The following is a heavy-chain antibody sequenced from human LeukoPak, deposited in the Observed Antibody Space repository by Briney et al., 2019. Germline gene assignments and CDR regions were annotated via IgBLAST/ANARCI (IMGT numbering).Heavy chain of an antibody. CDR3: ARGVYYGSGSPDP. V-gene: IGHV1-69*06. Sequence: SVKVSCKASGGTFSSYAISWVRQAPGQGLEWMGGIIPIFGTANYAQKFQGRVTITADKSTSTAYMELSSLRSEDTAVYYCARGVYYGSGSPDPWGQGTLVTVSS. J-gene: IGHJ5*02. D-gene: IGHD3-10*01. CDR1: GGTFSSYA. CDR2: IIPIFGTA.